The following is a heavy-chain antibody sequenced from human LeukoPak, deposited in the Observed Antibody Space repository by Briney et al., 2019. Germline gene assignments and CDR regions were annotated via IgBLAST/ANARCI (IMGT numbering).Heavy chain of an antibody. Sequence: PWGSLRLSCAASGFTFSSYAMTWVRQAPGEGLEWVSIISGSGDSSFYAESVKGRFTISRDNSKNTLYLQMNSLRGEDTAVYYCAKGQVTSATQVRFDPWGQGTLVTVSS. V-gene: IGHV3-23*01. J-gene: IGHJ5*02. CDR2: ISGSGDSS. CDR3: AKGQVTSATQVRFDP. CDR1: GFTFSSYA.